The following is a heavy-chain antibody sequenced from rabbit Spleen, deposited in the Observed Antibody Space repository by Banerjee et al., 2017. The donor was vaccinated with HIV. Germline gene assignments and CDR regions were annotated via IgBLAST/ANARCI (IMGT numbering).Heavy chain of an antibody. J-gene: IGHJ4*01. D-gene: IGHD1-1*01. CDR1: GFTISSSYW. V-gene: IGHV1S45*01. Sequence: QEQLEESGGDLVKPEGSLTLTCTASGFTISSSYWICWVRQAPGKGLEWIGYIDPVFGTTSYASWVNGRFTISSHNAQNTLYLQLNSLTAADTATYFCAREDVGGSYTLWGQGTLVTVS. CDR3: AREDVGGSYTL. CDR2: IDPVFGTT.